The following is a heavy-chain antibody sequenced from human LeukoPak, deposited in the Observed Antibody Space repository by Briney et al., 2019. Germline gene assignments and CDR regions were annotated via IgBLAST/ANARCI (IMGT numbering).Heavy chain of an antibody. V-gene: IGHV3-23*01. CDR1: GFTFSSYA. CDR2: ISGSGGST. Sequence: QPGGSLRLSCAASGFTFSSYAMSWVRQAPGKGLEWVSAISGSGGSTYYADSVKGRFTISRDNSKNTLYLQMNSLGAEATAVYYCAKVPIFSLTISEVVTDDAFDIWGQGTIVTVSS. J-gene: IGHJ3*02. D-gene: IGHD3-3*01. CDR3: AKVPIFSLTISEVVTDDAFDI.